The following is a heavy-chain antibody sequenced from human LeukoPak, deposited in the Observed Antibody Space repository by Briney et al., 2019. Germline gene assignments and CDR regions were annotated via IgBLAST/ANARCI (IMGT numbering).Heavy chain of an antibody. CDR2: IYYSGST. CDR3: AREDNSSRYSAFNI. J-gene: IGHJ3*02. V-gene: IGHV4-59*12. Sequence: SETLSLTCTVSGGSISSYYWSWIRQPPGKGLEWIGYIYYSGSTNYNPSLNSRVTISVDTSKNQFSLKLSSVTAADTAVYYCAREDNSSRYSAFNIWGQGTMVTVSS. D-gene: IGHD6-13*01. CDR1: GGSISSYY.